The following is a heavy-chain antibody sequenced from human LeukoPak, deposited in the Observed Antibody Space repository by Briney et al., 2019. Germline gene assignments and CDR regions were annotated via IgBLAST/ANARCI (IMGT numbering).Heavy chain of an antibody. CDR2: ISYDGSNK. J-gene: IGHJ2*01. CDR1: GFTFSSYA. D-gene: IGHD3-22*01. CDR3: ARGSRITMIVVVIRDWYFDL. Sequence: PGRSLRLSCAASGFTFSSYAMHRVRQAPGKGLEWVAVISYDGSNKYYADSVKGRFTISRDNSKNTLYLQMNSLRAEDTAVYYCARGSRITMIVVVIRDWYFDLWGRGTLVTVSS. V-gene: IGHV3-30*04.